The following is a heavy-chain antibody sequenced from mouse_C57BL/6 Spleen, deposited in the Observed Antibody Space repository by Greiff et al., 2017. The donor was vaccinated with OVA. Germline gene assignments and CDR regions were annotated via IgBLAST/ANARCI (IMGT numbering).Heavy chain of an antibody. Sequence: VQLQESGAELVMPGASVKLSCKASGYTFTSYWMHWVKQRPGQGLEWIGEIDPSDSYTNYNQKFKGKSTLTVDKSSSTAYMQLSSLTSEDSAVYYCVSYGGAMDYWGQGTSVTVSS. CDR1: GYTFTSYW. D-gene: IGHD1-1*01. CDR3: VSYGGAMDY. V-gene: IGHV1-69*01. CDR2: IDPSDSYT. J-gene: IGHJ4*01.